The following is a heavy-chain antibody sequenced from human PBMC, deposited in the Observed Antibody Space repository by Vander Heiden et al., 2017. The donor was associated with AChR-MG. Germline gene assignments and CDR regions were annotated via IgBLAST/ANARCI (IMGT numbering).Heavy chain of an antibody. J-gene: IGHJ5*02. Sequence: QLQLQESGSGLVKPSQTLSLTCAVSGGSISSGGYSWSWIRQPPGKGLEWIGYIYHSGSTYYNPSLKSRVTISVDRSKNQFSLKLSSVTAADTAVYFCAREGGYSYGYNWFDPWGQGTLVTVSS. D-gene: IGHD5-18*01. CDR2: IYHSGST. V-gene: IGHV4-30-2*01. CDR1: GGSISSGGYS. CDR3: AREGGYSYGYNWFDP.